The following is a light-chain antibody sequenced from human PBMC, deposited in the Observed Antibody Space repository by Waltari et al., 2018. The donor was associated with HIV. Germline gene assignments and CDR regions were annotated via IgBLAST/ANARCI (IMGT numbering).Light chain of an antibody. CDR3: SSYAGINPVI. V-gene: IGLV2-8*01. Sequence: QSALTQPPSASGSLGQSVTISCTGSSSDVGRYDYVSWYQQHPGKAPKLLIFEVNKRPSGGPDRFSGSKSGNTASRTVSGLQAEDEAEYSCSSYAGINPVIFGGGTTLTVL. J-gene: IGLJ2*01. CDR2: EVN. CDR1: SSDVGRYDY.